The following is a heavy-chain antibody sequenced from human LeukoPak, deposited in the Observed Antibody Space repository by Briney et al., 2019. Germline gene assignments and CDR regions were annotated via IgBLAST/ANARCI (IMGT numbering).Heavy chain of an antibody. CDR3: TTSYSGNSWYDWFGP. CDR2: IRTKANTYAT. CDR1: GFTFSSYG. D-gene: IGHD6-13*01. V-gene: IGHV3-73*01. Sequence: GGSLRLSCAASGFTFSSYGMSWVRQASGKGLEWVGLIRTKANTYATAYAASVTGRFTISRDDSKDTSYLQMNSLKSEDTALYFCTTSYSGNSWYDWFGPWGRGTLVTVSS. J-gene: IGHJ5*02.